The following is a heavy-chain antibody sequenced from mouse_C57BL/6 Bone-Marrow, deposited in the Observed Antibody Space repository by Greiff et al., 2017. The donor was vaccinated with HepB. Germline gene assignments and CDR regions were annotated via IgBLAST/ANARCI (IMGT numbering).Heavy chain of an antibody. V-gene: IGHV8-8*01. CDR2: IWWDDDK. D-gene: IGHD1-1*01. Sequence: QVTLKESGPGILQPSQTLSLTCSFSGFSLSTFGMGVGWIRPPSGKGLEWLAHIWWDDDKYYNPALKSRLTISKDTSKHQVFLKIANVDTADTATYYCARIKSTTVYYYAMDYWGQGTSVTVSS. J-gene: IGHJ4*01. CDR1: GFSLSTFGMG. CDR3: ARIKSTTVYYYAMDY.